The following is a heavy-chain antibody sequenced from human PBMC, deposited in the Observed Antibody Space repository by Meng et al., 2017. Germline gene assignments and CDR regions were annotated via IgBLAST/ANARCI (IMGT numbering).Heavy chain of an antibody. J-gene: IGHJ5*02. CDR1: GDRVSSNSAA. Sequence: QIQPHQSVPGLGKPSPTTPLTCASPGDRVSSNSAAWNRIRQSPSRGLEWLGRAYYRSKWYHDYAESVKSRISIDPDTSKNQFSLQLRSVTPEDSAVYYCARGSYSFDPWGQRTLVTVSS. D-gene: IGHD2-15*01. V-gene: IGHV6-1*01. CDR3: ARGSYSFDP. CDR2: AYYRSKWYH.